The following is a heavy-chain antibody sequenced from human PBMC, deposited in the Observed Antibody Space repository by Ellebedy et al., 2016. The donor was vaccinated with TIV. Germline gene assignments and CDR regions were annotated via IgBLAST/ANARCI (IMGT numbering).Heavy chain of an antibody. CDR1: GFSFSNYG. V-gene: IGHV3-33*01. Sequence: PGGSLRLSCAASGFSFSNYGMHWVRQAPGKGLEWVAVIWYDGTNKYYADSVKGRFTLSRDNSKNTMYLQMNSLRAEDTAVYYCARDPIRWDIVPAAIGYYYYGMDVWGQGTTVTVSS. D-gene: IGHD2-2*02. J-gene: IGHJ6*02. CDR3: ARDPIRWDIVPAAIGYYYYGMDV. CDR2: IWYDGTNK.